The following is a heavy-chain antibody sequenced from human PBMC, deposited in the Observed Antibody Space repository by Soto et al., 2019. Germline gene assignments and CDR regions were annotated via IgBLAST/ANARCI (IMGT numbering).Heavy chain of an antibody. V-gene: IGHV3-30*18. CDR3: AKDGRAWSQAPDY. D-gene: IGHD2-15*01. J-gene: IGHJ4*02. CDR2: ISYDGSNK. Sequence: QVQLVESGGGVVQPGRSLRLSCAASGFTFSSYGMHWVRQAPGKGLEWVAVISYDGSNKYYADSVKGRFTISRDNSKNTLYLQMNSLRAEDTAVYYCAKDGRAWSQAPDYWGQRTLVTVSS. CDR1: GFTFSSYG.